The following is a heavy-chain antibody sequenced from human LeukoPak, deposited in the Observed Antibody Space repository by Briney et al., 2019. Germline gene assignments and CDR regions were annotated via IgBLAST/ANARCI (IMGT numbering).Heavy chain of an antibody. D-gene: IGHD6-13*01. V-gene: IGHV1-69*04. Sequence: SVKVSCKASGYTFTSYGISWVRQAPGQGLEWMGRIIPILGIANYAQKFQGRVTITADKSTSTAYMELSSLRSEDTAVYYCARDVGVYSSSWPGMDVWGQGTTVTVSS. CDR3: ARDVGVYSSSWPGMDV. CDR1: GYTFTSYG. CDR2: IIPILGIA. J-gene: IGHJ6*02.